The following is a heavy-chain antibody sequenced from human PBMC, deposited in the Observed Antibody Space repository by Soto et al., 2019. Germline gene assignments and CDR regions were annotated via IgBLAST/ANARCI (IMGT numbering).Heavy chain of an antibody. CDR3: ARVDCTGGSCYYGMDV. J-gene: IGHJ6*02. CDR1: GGCISSGGYY. D-gene: IGHD2-15*01. CDR2: IYYSGST. V-gene: IGHV4-31*03. Sequence: TLSLTCTVAGGCISSGGYYWSWIRQHPGKGLEWIGYIYYSGSTYYNPSLKSRVTISVDTSKNQFSLKLSSVTAAYTAVYYCARVDCTGGSCYYGMDVWGQGTTVTGSS.